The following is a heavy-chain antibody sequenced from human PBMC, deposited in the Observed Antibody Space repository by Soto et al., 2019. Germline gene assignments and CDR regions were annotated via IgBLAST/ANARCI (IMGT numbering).Heavy chain of an antibody. Sequence: QTGGSLRLSCAASGFTFSSYAMHWVRQAPGKGLEWVAVISYDGSNKYYADSVKGRFTISRDNSKNTLYLQMNSLRAEDTAVYYCARDLVTGTTAVDYWGQGTLVTVSS. J-gene: IGHJ4*02. CDR1: GFTFSSYA. CDR3: ARDLVTGTTAVDY. CDR2: ISYDGSNK. D-gene: IGHD1-20*01. V-gene: IGHV3-30-3*01.